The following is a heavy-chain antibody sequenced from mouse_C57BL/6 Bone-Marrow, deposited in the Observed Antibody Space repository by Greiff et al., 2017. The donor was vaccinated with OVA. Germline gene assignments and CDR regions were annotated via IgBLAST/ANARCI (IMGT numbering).Heavy chain of an antibody. CDR3: ARGGFYDGYPSWFAY. CDR2: INPGSGGT. J-gene: IGHJ3*01. D-gene: IGHD2-3*01. CDR1: GYAFTNYL. Sequence: VQLQESGAELVRPGTSVKVSCKASGYAFTNYLIEWVKQRPGQGLEWIGVINPGSGGTNYTEKFKGKATLTADKSSSTAYMQLSSLTSEDSAVYFCARGGFYDGYPSWFAYWGQGTLVTVSA. V-gene: IGHV1-54*01.